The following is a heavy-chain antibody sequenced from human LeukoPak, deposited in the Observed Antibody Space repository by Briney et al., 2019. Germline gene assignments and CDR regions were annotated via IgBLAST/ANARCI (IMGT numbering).Heavy chain of an antibody. Sequence: SETLSLTCTVSSGSISNYYWSWIRQPAGKGLEWIGCIYTSGTTNYNPSLKSRVTMSVDTSKNQFSLKLSSVTAADTAVYYCARGPYCGGDCYFAYWGQGTLVTVSS. J-gene: IGHJ4*02. D-gene: IGHD2-21*01. CDR1: SGSISNYY. CDR2: IYTSGTT. CDR3: ARGPYCGGDCYFAY. V-gene: IGHV4-4*07.